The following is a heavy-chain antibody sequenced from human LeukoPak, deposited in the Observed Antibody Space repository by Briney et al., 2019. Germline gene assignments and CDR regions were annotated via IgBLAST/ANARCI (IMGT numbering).Heavy chain of an antibody. J-gene: IGHJ4*02. CDR1: GFTFNSYN. CDR2: ISVSSSTI. Sequence: GGTLRLTCAVSGFTFNSYNMNWVRQPPGKGLEWVSYISVSSSTIYYADSVKGRFIISRDNAKNSLYLQMNSLRDDDTAVYYCARLGLGYYFDYWGQGTLVSVSS. D-gene: IGHD5-12*01. CDR3: ARLGLGYYFDY. V-gene: IGHV3-48*02.